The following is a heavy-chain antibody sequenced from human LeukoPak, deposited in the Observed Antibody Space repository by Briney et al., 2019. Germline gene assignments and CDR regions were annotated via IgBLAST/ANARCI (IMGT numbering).Heavy chain of an antibody. J-gene: IGHJ4*02. V-gene: IGHV4-59*01. Sequence: SETLSLTCTVSGGSFSSYFWSWIRQPPGKGLEWIGYIYYSGSTHYNSSLKSRVTISLDTSRNQFSLKLSSVTAADTAVYYCARQLGDRLLFDYWGQGTLVTVSS. D-gene: IGHD2-21*01. CDR1: GGSFSSYF. CDR3: ARQLGDRLLFDY. CDR2: IYYSGST.